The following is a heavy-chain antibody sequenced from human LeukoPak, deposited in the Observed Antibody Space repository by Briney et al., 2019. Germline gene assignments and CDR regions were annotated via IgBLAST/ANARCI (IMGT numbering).Heavy chain of an antibody. J-gene: IGHJ4*02. V-gene: IGHV1-18*01. CDR3: ASDVVGSMCGFDY. Sequence: ASVKVSCKTSGYTFSSNGISWVRQAPGQGLEWMGWIGADSANTRYAQKLQGRVTLTADKSAATVYMELRSLGFDDTALYYCASDVVGSMCGFDYWGQGTLVTVSS. CDR1: GYTFSSNG. CDR2: IGADSANT. D-gene: IGHD2-21*01.